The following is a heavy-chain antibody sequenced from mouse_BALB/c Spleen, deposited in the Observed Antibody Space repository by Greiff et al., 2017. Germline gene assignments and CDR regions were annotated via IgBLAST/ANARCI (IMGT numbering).Heavy chain of an antibody. V-gene: IGHV1-67*01. CDR3: ARGGNDGYYYAMDY. CDR2: ISTYYGNT. Sequence: QVQLQQSGPELVRPGVSVKISCKDSGYTFTDYAMHWVKQSHAKSLEWIGVISTYYGNTNYNQKFKGKATMTVDKSSSTAYMELARLTSEDSAIYYCARGGNDGYYYAMDYWGQGTSVTVSS. CDR1: GYTFTDYA. J-gene: IGHJ4*01. D-gene: IGHD2-3*01.